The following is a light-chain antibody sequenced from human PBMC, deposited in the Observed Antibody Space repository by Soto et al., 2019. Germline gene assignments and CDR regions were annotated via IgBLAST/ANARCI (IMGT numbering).Light chain of an antibody. CDR3: QQYNNWPPGAT. CDR2: YAS. CDR1: LTVSNN. V-gene: IGKV3-15*01. J-gene: IGKJ3*01. Sequence: DIVMTQSPATLSVSPGERATLSCRASLTVSNNLAWYQQKPGQAPRLLIYYASTRATGIPDRFSGSGSEKDFTLTISSVQSEDVAVYYCQQYNNWPPGATFGPGTRVDIK.